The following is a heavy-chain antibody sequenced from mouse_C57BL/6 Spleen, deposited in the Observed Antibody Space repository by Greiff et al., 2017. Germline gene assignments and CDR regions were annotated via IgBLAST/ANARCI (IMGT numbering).Heavy chain of an antibody. J-gene: IGHJ3*01. D-gene: IGHD2-3*01. V-gene: IGHV14-3*01. CDR2: IDPANGNT. Sequence: VQLQQSVAELVRPGASVKLSCTASGFTIKNTSMHWVKQRPEQGLEWIGRIDPANGNTKYAPKFQGKATITADTSSNTAYLQLSSLTSEDTAIYYCAYGCYFAYWGQGTLVTVSA. CDR3: AYGCYFAY. CDR1: GFTIKNTS.